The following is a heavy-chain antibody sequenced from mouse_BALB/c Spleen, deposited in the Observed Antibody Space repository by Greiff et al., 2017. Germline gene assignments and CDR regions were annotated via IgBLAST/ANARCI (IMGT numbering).Heavy chain of an antibody. CDR3: AKDPYYGNYVGAMDY. Sequence: EVQLVESGGGLVQPGGSRKLSCAASGFTFSSFGMHWVRQAPEKGLEWVAYISSGSSTIYYADTVKGRFTISRDNPKNTLFLQMTSLRSEDTAMYYCAKDPYYGNYVGAMDYWGQGTSVTVSS. D-gene: IGHD2-1*01. CDR2: ISSGSSTI. J-gene: IGHJ4*01. V-gene: IGHV5-17*02. CDR1: GFTFSSFG.